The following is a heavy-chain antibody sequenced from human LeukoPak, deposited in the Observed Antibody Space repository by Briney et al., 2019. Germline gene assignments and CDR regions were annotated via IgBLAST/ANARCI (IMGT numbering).Heavy chain of an antibody. CDR1: AFTFSDYY. CDR3: ARGIIAAAGKDGMDV. CDR2: ISSSGGTI. V-gene: IGHV3-11*01. J-gene: IGHJ6*02. D-gene: IGHD6-13*01. Sequence: GGSLRLSCAASAFTFSDYYMSWIRQAPGKGLEWVSYISSSGGTIYYADSVKCRFTISRDNAKNSLYLQMNSLRAEDTAVYYCARGIIAAAGKDGMDVWGQGTTVTVSS.